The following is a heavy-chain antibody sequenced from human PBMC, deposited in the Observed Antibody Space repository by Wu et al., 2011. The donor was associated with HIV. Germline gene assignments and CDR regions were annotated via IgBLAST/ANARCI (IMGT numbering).Heavy chain of an antibody. D-gene: IGHD2-8*01. J-gene: IGHJ5*02. CDR2: INPGTGGT. Sequence: QVQLVQSGAEVRKPGASVKVSCKASGYTFTAYYIHWVRQAPGQGLEWMGWINPGTGGTDYAQEFQGRVTMTTETSINTAYMELSRLRSDDTAVYYCARESPYVAWGQGILVTVSS. V-gene: IGHV1-2*02. CDR3: ARESPYVA. CDR1: GYTFTAYY.